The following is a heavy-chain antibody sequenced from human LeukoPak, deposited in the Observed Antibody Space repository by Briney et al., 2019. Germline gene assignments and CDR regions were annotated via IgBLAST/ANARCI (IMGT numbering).Heavy chain of an antibody. V-gene: IGHV3-23*01. D-gene: IGHD3-10*01. CDR1: GFTFSSYA. Sequence: GGSLRLSCAASGFTFSSYAMSWVRQAPGKGPEWVSAISGSGGSTYYADSVKGRFTISRDNSKNTLYVQMNSLRAEDTAVYYCAKDQNMVRGGYFDLWGRGTLVTVSS. J-gene: IGHJ2*01. CDR2: ISGSGGST. CDR3: AKDQNMVRGGYFDL.